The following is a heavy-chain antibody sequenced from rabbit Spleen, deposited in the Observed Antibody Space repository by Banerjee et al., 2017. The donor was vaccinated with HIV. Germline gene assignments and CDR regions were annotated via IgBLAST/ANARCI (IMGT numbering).Heavy chain of an antibody. Sequence: QEQLVESGGGLVQPEGSLTLTCKVSGFSLSNNYYMCWVRQAPGKGLEWIGCIDGGSSGSTYYASWAKGRFTISKTSSTTVTLQMTSLTAADTATYFCARGSATMTMVITGFYFNLWGPGTLVTVS. CDR3: ARGSATMTMVITGFYFNL. J-gene: IGHJ4*01. V-gene: IGHV1S45*01. CDR2: IDGGSSGST. CDR1: GFSLSNNYY. D-gene: IGHD2-1*01.